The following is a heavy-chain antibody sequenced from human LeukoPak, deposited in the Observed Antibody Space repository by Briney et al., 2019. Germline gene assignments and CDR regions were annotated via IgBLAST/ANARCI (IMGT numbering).Heavy chain of an antibody. Sequence: PGGSLRLSCAASGFTFSDYYMSWIRQAPGKGLEWVSYISSSGSTIYYADSVKGRFTISRDNAKNSLYLQMNSLRAEDTAVYHCARDSSGGSCYLDYWGQGTLVTVSS. CDR1: GFTFSDYY. CDR2: ISSSGSTI. CDR3: ARDSSGGSCYLDY. V-gene: IGHV3-11*01. D-gene: IGHD2-15*01. J-gene: IGHJ4*02.